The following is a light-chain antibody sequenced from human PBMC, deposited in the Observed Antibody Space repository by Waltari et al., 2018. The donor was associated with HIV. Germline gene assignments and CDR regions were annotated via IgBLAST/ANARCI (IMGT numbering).Light chain of an antibody. J-gene: IGKJ2*01. CDR3: QQYNNWPVPFT. CDR2: GAF. Sequence: EIVMTQSPATLSVSPGERATLSCRASQSVASNLAWYQQKPGQAPRLLIYGAFTRAAGVPPRFSGSGFGTDFALTISSLQSEDFAVYYCQQYNNWPVPFTFGQGTKLGI. CDR1: QSVASN. V-gene: IGKV3-15*01.